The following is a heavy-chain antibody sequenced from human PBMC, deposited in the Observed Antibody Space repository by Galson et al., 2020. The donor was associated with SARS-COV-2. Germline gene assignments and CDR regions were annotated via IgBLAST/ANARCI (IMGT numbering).Heavy chain of an antibody. CDR1: GGSFSGYY. CDR2: INSSGST. CDR3: ARGVVSPGYSSSWYYYYYMDV. J-gene: IGHJ6*03. Sequence: SETLSLTCAVYGGSFSGYYWSWIRQPPGKGLEWIGEINSSGSTNYNPSLKSRVTISVDTSKNHFSLKLSSVTAADTAVYYCARGVVSPGYSSSWYYYYYMDVWGKGTMVTVSS. V-gene: IGHV4-34*01. D-gene: IGHD6-13*01.